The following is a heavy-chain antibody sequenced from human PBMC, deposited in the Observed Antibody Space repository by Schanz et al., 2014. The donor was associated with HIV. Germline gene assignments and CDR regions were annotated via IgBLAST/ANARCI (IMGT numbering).Heavy chain of an antibody. CDR3: ARDYHWNWFDP. J-gene: IGHJ5*02. Sequence: QMQLVESGGGVVRPGRSLKLSCAASGFSFDNYGMHWVRQAPGKGLEWVAVIWYDGSNTYYGDSVKGRFTISRDNTKNSLYLQMNSLRAEDTAVYYCARDYHWNWFDPWGQGTLVTVSS. V-gene: IGHV3-33*08. CDR1: GFSFDNYG. CDR2: IWYDGSNT. D-gene: IGHD1-20*01.